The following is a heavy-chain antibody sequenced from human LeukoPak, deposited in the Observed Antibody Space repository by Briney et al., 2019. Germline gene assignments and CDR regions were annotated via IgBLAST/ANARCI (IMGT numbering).Heavy chain of an antibody. CDR1: GFTFSNAW. J-gene: IGHJ2*01. D-gene: IGHD3-10*01. CDR3: TSSTMVRGVTIYWYFDL. CDR2: IKSKTDGGTT. Sequence: GGSLRLSCAASGFTFSNAWMSWVRRAPGKGLEWVGRIKSKTDGGTTDYAAPVKGRFTISRDDSKNTLYLQMNSLKTEDTAVYYCTSSTMVRGVTIYWYFDLWGRGTLVTVSS. V-gene: IGHV3-15*01.